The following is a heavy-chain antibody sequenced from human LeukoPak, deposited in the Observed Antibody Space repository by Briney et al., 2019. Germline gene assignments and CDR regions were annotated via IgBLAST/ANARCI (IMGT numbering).Heavy chain of an antibody. V-gene: IGHV3-66*01. D-gene: IGHD3-22*01. CDR3: AREEGTYYYDSSGY. Sequence: GGSLRLSCAASGFTVSSNYMSWVRQAPGKGLEWVSVIYSGGSTYYADSVKGRFTISRDNSKNTLYLQMNSLRAEDTAVYYCAREEGTYYYDSSGYWGQGTLVTVSS. J-gene: IGHJ4*02. CDR1: GFTVSSNY. CDR2: IYSGGST.